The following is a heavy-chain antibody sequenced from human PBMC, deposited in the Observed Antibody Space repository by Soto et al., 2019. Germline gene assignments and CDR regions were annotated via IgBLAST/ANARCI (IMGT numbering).Heavy chain of an antibody. CDR2: ISYDGSNK. V-gene: IGHV3-30*18. CDR1: GFTFSSYG. D-gene: IGHD3-10*01. CDR3: ANPVRGGHLGY. J-gene: IGHJ4*02. Sequence: QVQLVEPGGGVVQPGRSLRLSCAASGFTFSSYGMHWVRQAPGKGLEWVAVISYDGSNKYYADSVKGRFTITIDNSKNTLYLQMNGMRAVVTAVYYCANPVRGGHLGYWGQGTLVTVAS.